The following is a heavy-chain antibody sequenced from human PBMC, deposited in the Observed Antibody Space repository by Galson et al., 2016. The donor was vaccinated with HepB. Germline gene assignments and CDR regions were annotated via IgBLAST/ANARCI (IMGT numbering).Heavy chain of an antibody. Sequence: SLRLSCAASGFTFSNYGMHWVRQAPGKGLEWVAVIWSDGSNQYYGDSVKGRVTISRDNSNNTLYLQMTSLSPEDTAVYYCARDKSFYYYGMDVWGQGTTVTVSS. CDR1: GFTFSNYG. V-gene: IGHV3-33*01. J-gene: IGHJ6*02. CDR2: IWSDGSNQ. CDR3: ARDKSFYYYGMDV.